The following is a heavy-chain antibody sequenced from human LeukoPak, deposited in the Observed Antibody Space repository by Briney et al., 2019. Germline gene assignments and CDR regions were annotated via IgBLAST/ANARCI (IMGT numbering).Heavy chain of an antibody. V-gene: IGHV3-30*03. Sequence: GGSLRLSCAASGFTFSRYGMHWVRQAPGKGLERVAVLSYDGRNKYYADSVKGRFTISRDNSKNMLYVQMNSLRTEDTAVYYCARWDYDSSGYALYYFDYWGQGTLVTVSS. CDR2: LSYDGRNK. J-gene: IGHJ4*02. CDR3: ARWDYDSSGYALYYFDY. CDR1: GFTFSRYG. D-gene: IGHD3-22*01.